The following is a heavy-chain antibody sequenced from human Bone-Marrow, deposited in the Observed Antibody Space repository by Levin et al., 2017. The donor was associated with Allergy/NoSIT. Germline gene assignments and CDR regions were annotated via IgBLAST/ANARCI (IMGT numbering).Heavy chain of an antibody. D-gene: IGHD2-15*01. Sequence: PSETLSLTCAVSGGSISSGDYYWSWIRQPPGKGLELIGYIYYRGNTYYNPSLKSRVTLSVDTSKNQFSLKLNSVAAADTAVYYCARGPQLYCSGGRCVPFDHWGQGTLVTVSA. V-gene: IGHV4-30-4*01. CDR2: IYYRGNT. J-gene: IGHJ4*02. CDR1: GGSISSGDYY. CDR3: ARGPQLYCSGGRCVPFDH.